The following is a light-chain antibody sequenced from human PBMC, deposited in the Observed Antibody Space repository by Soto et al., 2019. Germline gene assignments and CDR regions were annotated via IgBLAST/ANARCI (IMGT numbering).Light chain of an antibody. CDR2: EVT. J-gene: IGLJ3*02. CDR3: SSFVAGNNYWV. CDR1: SSDVGGYYY. Sequence: QSVLTQPPSASGSPGRSVTISCTGTSSDVGGYYYVSWFQQHPGKAPKLIIYEVTKRPSGVPDRFSASKSGNTASLTVSGLQAEDEADYYCSSFVAGNNYWVFGGGTKLTVL. V-gene: IGLV2-8*01.